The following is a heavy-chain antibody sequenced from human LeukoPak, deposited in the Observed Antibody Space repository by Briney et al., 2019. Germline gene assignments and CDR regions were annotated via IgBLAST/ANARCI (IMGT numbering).Heavy chain of an antibody. CDR1: GYTFTSYG. V-gene: IGHV1-18*01. D-gene: IGHD6-13*01. CDR2: ISAYNGNT. Sequence: ASVKVSCKASGYTFTSYGISWVRQAPGQGLEWMGWISAYNGNTNYAQKLQGRVTMTTDTSTSTAYMELRSLRSDDTAVYYCARVPGAAAGTDYYYYMDVWGKGTTVTVSS. CDR3: ARVPGAAAGTDYYYYMDV. J-gene: IGHJ6*03.